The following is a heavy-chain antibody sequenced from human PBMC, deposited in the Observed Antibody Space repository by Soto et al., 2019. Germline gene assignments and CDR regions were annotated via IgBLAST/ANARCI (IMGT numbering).Heavy chain of an antibody. CDR3: AKAVTVTTGYFQH. D-gene: IGHD4-17*01. V-gene: IGHV3-23*01. CDR2: ISGSGGST. J-gene: IGHJ1*01. CDR1: GFTFSSYA. Sequence: EVQLLEYGGGLVQPGGSLRLSCAASGFTFSSYAMSWVRQAPGKGLEWVSAISGSGGSTYYADSVKGRFTISRDNSKNTLYLQMNSLRAEDTAVYYCAKAVTVTTGYFQHWGQGTLVTVSS.